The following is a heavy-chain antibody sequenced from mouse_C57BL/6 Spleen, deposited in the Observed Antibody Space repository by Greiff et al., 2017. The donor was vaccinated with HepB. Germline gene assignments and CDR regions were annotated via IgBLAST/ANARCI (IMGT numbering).Heavy chain of an antibody. CDR3: ARGVLRDYYAMDY. V-gene: IGHV5-17*01. D-gene: IGHD1-1*01. Sequence: EVMLVESGGGLVKPGGSLKLSCAASGFTFSDYGMHWVRQAPEKGLEWVAYISSGSSTIYYADTVKGRFTISRDNAKNTLFLQMTSLRSADTAMYYCARGVLRDYYAMDYWGQGTSVTVSS. CDR2: ISSGSSTI. J-gene: IGHJ4*01. CDR1: GFTFSDYG.